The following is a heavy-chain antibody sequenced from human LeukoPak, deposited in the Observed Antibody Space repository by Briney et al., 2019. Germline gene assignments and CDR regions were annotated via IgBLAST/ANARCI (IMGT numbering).Heavy chain of an antibody. Sequence: GGSLRLSCAASGFTFSSYVMSWVRQAPGKGLEWVSGISGSAGSTYYADSVKGRFTISRDNSKTTLYLQMNGLRAEDTAVYYCAKVPLTWLVRDYYYMEVWGKGTTVIVSS. CDR2: ISGSAGST. CDR3: AKVPLTWLVRDYYYMEV. D-gene: IGHD2-21*01. J-gene: IGHJ6*03. CDR1: GFTFSSYV. V-gene: IGHV3-23*01.